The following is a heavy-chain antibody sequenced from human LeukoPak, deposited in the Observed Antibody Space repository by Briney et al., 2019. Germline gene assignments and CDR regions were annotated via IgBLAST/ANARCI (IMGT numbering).Heavy chain of an antibody. CDR3: ARDRDTAMVHAAFDI. CDR2: ISYDGSNK. J-gene: IGHJ3*02. CDR1: GFTFSDHY. Sequence: GGSLRLSCGASGFTFSDHYMDWVRQAPGKGLEWVAVISYDGSNKYYADSVKGRFTISRDNSKNTLYLQMNSLRAEDTAVYYCARDRDTAMVHAAFDIWGQGTMVTVSS. D-gene: IGHD5-18*01. V-gene: IGHV3-30*03.